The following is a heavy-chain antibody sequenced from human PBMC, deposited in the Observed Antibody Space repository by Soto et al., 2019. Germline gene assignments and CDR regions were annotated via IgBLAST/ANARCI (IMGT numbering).Heavy chain of an antibody. Sequence: SETLSLTCDVSGDTISTGGYTWAWIRQPPGKALEWIGSIYYSGNTYYKPSLKSRVSISIDTSRNQFSLKLTSVTAADTGVYYCASSSPFHYWGPGILVTVSS. CDR2: IYYSGNT. V-gene: IGHV4-30-2*03. J-gene: IGHJ4*02. CDR1: GDTISTGGYT. D-gene: IGHD6-6*01. CDR3: ASSSPFHY.